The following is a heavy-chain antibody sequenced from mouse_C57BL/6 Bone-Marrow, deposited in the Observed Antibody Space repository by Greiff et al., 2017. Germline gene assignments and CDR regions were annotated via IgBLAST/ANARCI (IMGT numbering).Heavy chain of an antibody. Sequence: EVQRVESGGGLVKPGGSLKLSCAASGFTFSDYGMNWVRQAPEKGLEWVAYISSGSSTIYYADTVKGRFTISRDNAKNPLFLQRTSLRSKDRAMYYCARIRYGGGYFDYWGQGTTLTVSS. CDR1: GFTFSDYG. V-gene: IGHV5-17*01. CDR2: ISSGSSTI. J-gene: IGHJ2*01. D-gene: IGHD1-1*01. CDR3: ARIRYGGGYFDY.